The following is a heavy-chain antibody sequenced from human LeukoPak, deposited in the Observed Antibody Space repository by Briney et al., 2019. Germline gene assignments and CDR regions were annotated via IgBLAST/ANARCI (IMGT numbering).Heavy chain of an antibody. J-gene: IGHJ4*02. V-gene: IGHV1-8*01. D-gene: IGHD4-23*01. CDR2: IHPNSGKT. Sequence: GASVTVSYKASVYTFIIYEINWVRQAPGQGGEWVGWIHPNSGKTGYAQKFQGRVTMTRDTSTETAFMELSGLKFDDTAIFYCARGHYGGNRYFDIWGQGTLVTVSS. CDR1: VYTFIIYE. CDR3: ARGHYGGNRYFDI.